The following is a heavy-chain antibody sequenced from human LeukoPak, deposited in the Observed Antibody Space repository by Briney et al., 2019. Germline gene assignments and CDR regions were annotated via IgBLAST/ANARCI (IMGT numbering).Heavy chain of an antibody. Sequence: GGSLILSCAASGFTFSDAWGNWVRQAPGKGLGWVDHINRKTAGKTKHNATLVKGRSSSSRDDSMNTVFLQMASLNAEDTGVYYCLTRLRSTNGVDYWGQGALVTVSS. CDR3: LTRLRSTNGVDY. D-gene: IGHD2-8*01. J-gene: IGHJ4*02. CDR2: INRKTAGKTK. CDR1: GFTFSDAW. V-gene: IGHV3-15*07.